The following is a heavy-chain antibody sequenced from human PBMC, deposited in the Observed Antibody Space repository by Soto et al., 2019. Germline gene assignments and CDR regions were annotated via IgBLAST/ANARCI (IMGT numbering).Heavy chain of an antibody. D-gene: IGHD3-22*01. Sequence: QVQLVQSGAEVKKPGASVKVSCKASGYTFTSYAMHWVRQAPGQRLEWMGWSNAGNGNTKYSQKFQGRVTITRDTSASADYMELSSLGSEDTAVEYCAREGFYDSSGCPCNWFDPWGQGTLVTVSS. CDR1: GYTFTSYA. J-gene: IGHJ5*02. V-gene: IGHV1-3*01. CDR2: SNAGNGNT. CDR3: AREGFYDSSGCPCNWFDP.